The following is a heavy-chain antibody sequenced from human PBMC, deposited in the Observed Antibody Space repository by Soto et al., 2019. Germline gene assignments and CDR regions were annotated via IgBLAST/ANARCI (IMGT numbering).Heavy chain of an antibody. CDR2: IIPVLGTP. Sequence: QVLLVQSSAEVKTPGSSVKVSCKASGGTFTSTAFSWVRQAPGQGLEWMGGIIPVLGTPNYAQKFQARLTVTTEASTTTVHMELSSLRSDETAVYYCASSAGLDHLLNYYGLNVWGQGTTVTVSS. CDR1: GGTFTSTA. D-gene: IGHD6-13*01. CDR3: ASSAGLDHLLNYYGLNV. J-gene: IGHJ6*01. V-gene: IGHV1-69*01.